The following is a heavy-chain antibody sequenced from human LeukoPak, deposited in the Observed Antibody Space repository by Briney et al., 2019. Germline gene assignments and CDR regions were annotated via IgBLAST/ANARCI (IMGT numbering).Heavy chain of an antibody. CDR1: GGSISSSSYY. Sequence: SETLSLTCTVSGGSISSSSYYWGWVRQPPGKGLEWIGSIYYSGSTYYNPSLKSRVTISVDTSKNQFSLKLSSVTAADTAVYYCARGYYFDYWGQGTLVTVSS. CDR2: IYYSGST. CDR3: ARGYYFDY. J-gene: IGHJ4*02. V-gene: IGHV4-39*07.